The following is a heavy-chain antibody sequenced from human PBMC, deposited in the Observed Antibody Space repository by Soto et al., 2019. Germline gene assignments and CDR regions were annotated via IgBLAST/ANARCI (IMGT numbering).Heavy chain of an antibody. CDR3: ARVGFSSRWRLDY. V-gene: IGHV1-18*04. J-gene: IGHJ4*02. Sequence: QVYLVQSGAEVKKPGASVKVSCKASAYDFNTYSINWVRQAPGQGLEWMGSIIPYTGDTHYAQNLQARFTMTRDTSTNSAYMGLARLQFADTGVSYGARVGFSSRWRLDYWGQGTLVTVSS. CDR1: AYDFNTYS. D-gene: IGHD6-13*01. CDR2: IIPYTGDT.